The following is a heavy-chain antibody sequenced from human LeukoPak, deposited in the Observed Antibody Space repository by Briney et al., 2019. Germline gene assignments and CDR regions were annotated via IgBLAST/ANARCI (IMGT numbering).Heavy chain of an antibody. CDR2: ISAYTGNT. D-gene: IGHD2-21*02. CDR1: GYTFTSYG. CDR3: ARFKSSGAWDFDY. J-gene: IGHJ4*02. Sequence: ASVKVSCKASGYTFTSYGISWVRHALGQGLGWMGWISAYTGNTNYAQSLQGRVTMTTDTSTSTAYMEVRSLRSDDTAVYYCARFKSSGAWDFDYWGQGTLVTVSS. V-gene: IGHV1-18*01.